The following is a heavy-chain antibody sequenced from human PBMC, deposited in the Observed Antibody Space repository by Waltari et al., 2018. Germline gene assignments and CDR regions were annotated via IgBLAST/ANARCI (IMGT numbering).Heavy chain of an antibody. Sequence: ELQVVESGGGLIQPGASLRLSCAAPGFTASSPYMAWVRQAPGKGPEWVSVIFTSGSTYHADSVKGRFTISRDNSENTVHLQMKNLTAEDTALYYCARATNWVLEAFDLWGQGTMVTVSP. CDR3: ARATNWVLEAFDL. CDR2: IFTSGST. D-gene: IGHD1-1*01. J-gene: IGHJ3*01. CDR1: GFTASSPY. V-gene: IGHV3-53*01.